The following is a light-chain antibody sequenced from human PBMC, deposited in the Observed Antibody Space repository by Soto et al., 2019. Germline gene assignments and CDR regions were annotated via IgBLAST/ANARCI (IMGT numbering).Light chain of an antibody. J-gene: IGLJ1*01. V-gene: IGLV2-14*01. CDR2: EVS. CDR1: SSDVGGYNY. CDR3: SSYTSSSTPYV. Sequence: QSVLTQPASVSGSPGQSITISCTGTSSDVGGYNYVSWYQQHPGKAPKLMIYEVSNRPSGVSNRFSGSKSGNTASLTISGLQAEYEADYYCSSYTSSSTPYVFGTGTKLTV.